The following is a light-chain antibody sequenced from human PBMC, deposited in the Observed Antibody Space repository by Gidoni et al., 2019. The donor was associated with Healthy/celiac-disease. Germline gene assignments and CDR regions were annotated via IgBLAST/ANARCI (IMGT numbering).Light chain of an antibody. CDR3: KQALQTPKT. J-gene: IGKJ1*01. Sequence: IVFTHSPLSLPVTPGAPASISCRSSHSLLHSNGYNYLDWYLQKPGQSPQLLIYLGSNRATGVPERFSGSGSGTDFTLKISRVEAEDVGVYYCKQALQTPKTFGQGTKVEIK. V-gene: IGKV2-28*01. CDR1: HSLLHSNGYNY. CDR2: LGS.